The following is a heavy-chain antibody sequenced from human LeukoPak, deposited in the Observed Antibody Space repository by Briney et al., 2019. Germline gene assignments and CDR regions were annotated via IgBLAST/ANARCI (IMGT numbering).Heavy chain of an antibody. D-gene: IGHD3-3*01. CDR1: GGSISSYY. V-gene: IGHV4-59*13. Sequence: PSETLSLTCTVSGGSISSYYWSWIRQPPGKGLEWIGYIYYSGSTNYNPSLKSRVTISVDTSKNQFSLKLSSVTAAATAVFYCARHEFEFFGVVTTLWENRLDPWGQGTLVTVSS. CDR3: ARHEFEFFGVVTTLWENRLDP. J-gene: IGHJ5*02. CDR2: IYYSGST.